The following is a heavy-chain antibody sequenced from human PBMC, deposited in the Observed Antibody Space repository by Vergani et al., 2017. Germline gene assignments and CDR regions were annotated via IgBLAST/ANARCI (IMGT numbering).Heavy chain of an antibody. CDR1: GFTFNHYA. CDR2: ISGSGGST. CDR3: AKANPRNSGYDYLYFYHAMDV. Sequence: EVQLLESGGGLVQPGGSLRLSCAASGFTFNHYAMNGVRQAPGKGLERVSGISGSGGSTYYAGSVKGRFTISRDSSKNTLYLQMNSLSAGDTAVYYCAKANPRNSGYDYLYFYHAMDVWGQGTTVTVSS. J-gene: IGHJ6*02. V-gene: IGHV3-23*01. D-gene: IGHD5-12*01.